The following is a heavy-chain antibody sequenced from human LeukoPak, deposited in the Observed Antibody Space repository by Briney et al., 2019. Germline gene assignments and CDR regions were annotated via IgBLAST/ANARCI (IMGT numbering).Heavy chain of an antibody. D-gene: IGHD6-13*01. Sequence: ASVKVSCKASGYTFTSYGISWVRQAPGQVLEWMGWISAYNGNTNYAQKLQGRVTMTTDTSTSTAYMELRSLRSDDTAVYYCARVWIAAGGGWFDPWGQGTLVTVSS. J-gene: IGHJ5*02. V-gene: IGHV1-18*01. CDR3: ARVWIAAGGGWFDP. CDR1: GYTFTSYG. CDR2: ISAYNGNT.